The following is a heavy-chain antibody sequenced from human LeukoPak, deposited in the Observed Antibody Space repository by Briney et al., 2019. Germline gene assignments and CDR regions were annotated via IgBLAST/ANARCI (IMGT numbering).Heavy chain of an antibody. Sequence: GGSLRLSCAASGFIFTDYYMSWIRQAPGKGLEWVSYISSSGTTIYYADSVKGRFTISRDNAKNSLYLQMNSLRAEDTAVYYCATGGGYGSGSLYYFDSWGQGTLVTVSS. J-gene: IGHJ4*02. CDR3: ATGGGYGSGSLYYFDS. D-gene: IGHD3-10*01. CDR1: GFIFTDYY. V-gene: IGHV3-11*01. CDR2: ISSSGTTI.